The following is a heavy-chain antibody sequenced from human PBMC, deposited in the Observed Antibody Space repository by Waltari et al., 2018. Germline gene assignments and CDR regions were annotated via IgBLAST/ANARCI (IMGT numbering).Heavy chain of an antibody. V-gene: IGHV3-74*01. Sequence: EVPLVESGGGLVQPGGSLRLSCAASGFTFSGYWMHWVRQAPGQGLVWVSRINGDGRNTNYADSVKGRFTISRDNAKNTLYLQMNSLRAEDTAVYYCVRGGGTYGDWDYWGLGTLVTVSS. CDR3: VRGGGTYGDWDY. CDR1: GFTFSGYW. CDR2: INGDGRNT. J-gene: IGHJ4*02. D-gene: IGHD4-17*01.